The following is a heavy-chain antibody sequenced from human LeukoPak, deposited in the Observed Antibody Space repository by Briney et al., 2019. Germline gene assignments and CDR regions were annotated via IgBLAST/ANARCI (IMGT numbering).Heavy chain of an antibody. CDR2: ISSSSSYI. D-gene: IGHD3-3*01. Sequence: GGSLRLSCAASGFTFSSYNMNWVRQAPGKGLEWVSSISSSSSYIYYADSVKGRFTISRDNAKNSLYLQMNSLRAEDTAIYYCARPLRESGYFYFDYWGQGTLVTVSS. CDR3: ARPLRESGYFYFDY. CDR1: GFTFSSYN. V-gene: IGHV3-21*01. J-gene: IGHJ4*02.